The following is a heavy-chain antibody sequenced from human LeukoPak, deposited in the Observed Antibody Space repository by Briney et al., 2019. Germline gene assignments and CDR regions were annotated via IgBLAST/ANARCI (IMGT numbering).Heavy chain of an antibody. J-gene: IGHJ6*03. Sequence: SETLSLTCAVYGGSFSGYYWSWIRQPPGKGLEWIGEINHSGSTNYNPSLKSRVTISVDTSKNQFFLKLSSVTAADTAVYYCARNVVVIKYYYMDVWGKGTTVTVSS. D-gene: IGHD3-22*01. V-gene: IGHV4-34*01. CDR3: ARNVVVIKYYYMDV. CDR2: INHSGST. CDR1: GGSFSGYY.